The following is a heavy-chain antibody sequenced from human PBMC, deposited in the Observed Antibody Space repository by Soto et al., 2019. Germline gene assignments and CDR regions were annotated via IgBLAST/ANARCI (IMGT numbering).Heavy chain of an antibody. Sequence: GGSLRLSCAASGFTFNNYGMSWVRQAPGKGLEWVSSIATGGSTYIADSVKGRFTISRDFPKNTLYLQMNSLRAEDTAVYYCARLGYCTGASCRFYYDNWGQGTLVTVSS. J-gene: IGHJ4*02. V-gene: IGHV3-23*01. CDR2: IATGGST. D-gene: IGHD2-8*02. CDR1: GFTFNNYG. CDR3: ARLGYCTGASCRFYYDN.